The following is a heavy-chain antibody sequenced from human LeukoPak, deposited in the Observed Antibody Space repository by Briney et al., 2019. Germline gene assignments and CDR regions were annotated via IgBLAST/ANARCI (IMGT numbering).Heavy chain of an antibody. CDR2: IYYSGST. CDR1: GGSISSYY. D-gene: IGHD2-2*01. J-gene: IGHJ5*02. CDR3: ARGYCSSTSCYGGIWFDP. Sequence: SETLSLTCTVSGGSISSYYWSWIRQPPGKGLEWIGYIYYSGSTNYNPSLMSRVTISVDTSKNQFSLKLSSVTAADTAVYYCARGYCSSTSCYGGIWFDPWGQGTLVTVSS. V-gene: IGHV4-59*01.